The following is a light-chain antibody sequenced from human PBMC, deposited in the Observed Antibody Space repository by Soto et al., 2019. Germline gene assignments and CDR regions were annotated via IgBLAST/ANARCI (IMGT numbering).Light chain of an antibody. Sequence: EIVLTQSPGTLSLSPGERATLSCRASRSVSSSFLAWCQQKSGQAPRLLIYHASSRATGIPDRFSASGSGTDFTLTISRLEPEDFAVYFCQQYGSSPWTFGQATKVEIK. V-gene: IGKV3-20*01. J-gene: IGKJ1*01. CDR3: QQYGSSPWT. CDR2: HAS. CDR1: RSVSSSF.